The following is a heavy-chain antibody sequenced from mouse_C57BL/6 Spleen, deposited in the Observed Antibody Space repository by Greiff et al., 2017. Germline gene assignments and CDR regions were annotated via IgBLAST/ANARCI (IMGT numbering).Heavy chain of an antibody. D-gene: IGHD1-1*01. J-gene: IGHJ1*03. CDR3: ARRSYYGSPWYFDV. V-gene: IGHV5-12*01. CDR2: ISNGGGST. Sequence: VKLMESGGGLVQPGGSLKLSCAASGFTFSDYYMYWVRQTPEKRLEWVAYISNGGGSTYYPDTVKGRFTISRDNAKNTLYLQMSRLKSEDTAMYYCARRSYYGSPWYFDVWGTGTTVTVSS. CDR1: GFTFSDYY.